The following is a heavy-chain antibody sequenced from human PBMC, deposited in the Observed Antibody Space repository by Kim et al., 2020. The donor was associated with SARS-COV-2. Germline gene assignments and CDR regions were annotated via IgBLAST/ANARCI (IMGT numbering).Heavy chain of an antibody. CDR3: ARDGEEMATITGYFDY. CDR2: ISYDGSNK. J-gene: IGHJ4*01. CDR1: GFTFSSYA. V-gene: IGHV3-30*04. Sequence: GGSLRLSCAASGFTFSSYAMHWVRQAPGKGLEWVAVISYDGSNKYYADSVKGRFTISRDNSKNTLYLQMNSLRAEDTAVYYCARDGEEMATITGYFDYWG. D-gene: IGHD5-12*01.